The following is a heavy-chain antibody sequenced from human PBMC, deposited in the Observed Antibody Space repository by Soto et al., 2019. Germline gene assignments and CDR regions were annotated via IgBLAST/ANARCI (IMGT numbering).Heavy chain of an antibody. CDR1: GFTFSTYA. CDR3: AKDLRQWLMTFFDY. CDR2: ISGSGGGT. V-gene: IGHV3-23*01. J-gene: IGHJ4*02. D-gene: IGHD6-19*01. Sequence: GGSLRLSCAAPGFTFSTYAMTWVRQAPGKGLEWVSSISGSGGGTYNAESVRGRFTISRDDSKNTLYLQMNSLRAEDTAVYYCAKDLRQWLMTFFDYWGQGT.